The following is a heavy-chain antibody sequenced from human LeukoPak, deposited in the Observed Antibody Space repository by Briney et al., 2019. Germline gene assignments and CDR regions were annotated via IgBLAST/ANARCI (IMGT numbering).Heavy chain of an antibody. CDR2: IYHSGST. Sequence: PSETLSLTCTVSGGSISSSSYYWGWIRQPPGKGLEWIGSIYHSGSTNYNPSLKSRVTMSVDKSKNQFSLKLSSVTAADTAVYYCARPSIAAAGPFDYWGQGTLVTVSS. CDR1: GGSISSSSYY. V-gene: IGHV4-39*07. CDR3: ARPSIAAAGPFDY. D-gene: IGHD6-13*01. J-gene: IGHJ4*02.